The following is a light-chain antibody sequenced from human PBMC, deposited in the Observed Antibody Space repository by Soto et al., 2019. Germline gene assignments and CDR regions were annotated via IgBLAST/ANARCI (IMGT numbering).Light chain of an antibody. CDR3: QQYKNRSTLT. J-gene: IGKJ4*01. CDR1: QSVSRY. Sequence: EIVLTQSPATLSLSPGERATLSCMASQSVSRYLAWYQQKPVQAPSLLIYDASNRATGIPARFSGSESGTDFSLTISRLQSEELAVYYCQQYKNRSTLTLGGGTKVDIK. CDR2: DAS. V-gene: IGKV3-11*01.